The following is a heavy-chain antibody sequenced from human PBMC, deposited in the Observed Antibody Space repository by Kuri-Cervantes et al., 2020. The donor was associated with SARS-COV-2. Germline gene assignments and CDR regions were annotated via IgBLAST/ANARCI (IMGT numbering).Heavy chain of an antibody. J-gene: IGHJ4*02. V-gene: IGHV3-30*03. CDR3: ARDITMVRGAYFDY. Sequence: LSLTCAASGFTFSSYGMHWVRQAPGKGLEWVAVISCDGSNKYYADSVKGRFTISRDNSKNTLYLQMNSLRAEGTAVYYCARDITMVRGAYFDYWGRGTLVTVSS. D-gene: IGHD3-10*01. CDR1: GFTFSSYG. CDR2: ISCDGSNK.